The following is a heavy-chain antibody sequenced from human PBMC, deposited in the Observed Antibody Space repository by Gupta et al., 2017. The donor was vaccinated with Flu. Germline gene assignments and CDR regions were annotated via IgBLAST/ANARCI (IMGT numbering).Heavy chain of an antibody. CDR2: IRSSGGST. V-gene: IGHV3-23*01. Sequence: YAMSWVRKAPGKGVKWVSTIRSSGGSTYYADSVKGRFTISRDNAENTLYLKMNSLRAEDTXVXYGEKGXAHNIPDTSCRDYWGQGTRGTVSS. CDR3: EKGXAHNIPDTSCRDY. J-gene: IGHJ4*02. D-gene: IGHD2-2*01. CDR1: YA.